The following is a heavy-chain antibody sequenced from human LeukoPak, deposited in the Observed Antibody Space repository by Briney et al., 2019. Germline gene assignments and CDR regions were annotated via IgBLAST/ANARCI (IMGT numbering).Heavy chain of an antibody. D-gene: IGHD1-26*01. CDR1: GGSISSSSYY. CDR2: IYYSGST. J-gene: IGHJ4*02. CDR3: ARDPARWEPTTDPPFDY. Sequence: SETLSLTCTVSGGSISSSSYYWGWIRQPPGKGLEWIGSIYYSGSTYYNPSLKSRVTISVDTSKNQFSLKLSSVTAADTAVYYCARDPARWEPTTDPPFDYWGQGTLVTVSS. V-gene: IGHV4-39*07.